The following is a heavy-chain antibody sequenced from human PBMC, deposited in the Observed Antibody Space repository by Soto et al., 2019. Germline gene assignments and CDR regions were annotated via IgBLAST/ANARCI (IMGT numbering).Heavy chain of an antibody. V-gene: IGHV3-23*01. J-gene: IGHJ6*02. Sequence: GGSLRLSCAASGFTFSSCAMGWVRQAPGKGLEWVSDIIDSGGSTYYADSVKGRFTISRDNSKSTLYLQMNSLRAEDTALYYCAKGRSYYYYYGVDVWAQRTTVTVSS. CDR3: AKGRSYYYYYGVDV. CDR1: GFTFSSCA. CDR2: IIDSGGST.